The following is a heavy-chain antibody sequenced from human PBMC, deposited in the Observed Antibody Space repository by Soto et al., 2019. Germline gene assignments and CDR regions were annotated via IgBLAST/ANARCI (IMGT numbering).Heavy chain of an antibody. CDR3: ARGQNSGWSNWFDP. D-gene: IGHD6-19*01. Sequence: ASVKVSFKASGYTFTSYSISRARKAPRQGLEWMGWISAYNGNTNYSQKLQVRVTMTTDTSTSTADMELRSLISDDTAVYYGARGQNSGWSNWFDPWGQRTLVTVSS. CDR2: ISAYNGNT. CDR1: GYTFTSYS. V-gene: IGHV1-18*01. J-gene: IGHJ5*02.